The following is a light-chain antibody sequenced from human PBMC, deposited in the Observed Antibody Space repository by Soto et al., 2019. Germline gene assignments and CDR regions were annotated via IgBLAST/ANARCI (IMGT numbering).Light chain of an antibody. V-gene: IGLV1-40*01. CDR3: QSYDSSLSGSV. Sequence: QSVLTQPPSVSGVPGQRVTISCTGSSSNIGARYDVHWYQQLPGTAPKLLIYGNNNRPSGVPDRFSGSKSGTSASLAITGLQAEDEADYYCQSYDSSLSGSVFGGGTKLTVL. CDR2: GNN. J-gene: IGLJ2*01. CDR1: SSNIGARYD.